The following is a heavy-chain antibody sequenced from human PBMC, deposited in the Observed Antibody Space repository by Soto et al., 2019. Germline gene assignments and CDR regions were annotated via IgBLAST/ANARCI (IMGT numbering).Heavy chain of an antibody. CDR2: INTNTGNP. D-gene: IGHD1-26*01. CDR1: GYTFTSYA. J-gene: IGHJ3*02. V-gene: IGHV7-4-1*01. Sequence: QVQLVQSGSELKKPGASVKVSCKASGYTFTSYAMNWVRQAPGQGLEWMGWINTNTGNPTYAQGLTGRFVFSLDTSVSTAYLQICSLKAEDTAVYYCARQYSGSYPYHDAFDIWGQGTMVTVSS. CDR3: ARQYSGSYPYHDAFDI.